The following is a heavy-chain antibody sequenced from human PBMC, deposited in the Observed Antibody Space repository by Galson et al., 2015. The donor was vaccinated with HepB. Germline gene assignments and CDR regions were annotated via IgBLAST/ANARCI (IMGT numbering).Heavy chain of an antibody. CDR1: GGSFTDHY. V-gene: IGHV4-34*01. Sequence: ETLSLTCAVYGGSFTDHYWIWIRQSPGKGLEWIGEINHNGDTNYSPSFKSRVTISLDTSKNQFSLNLSSVTAADTAIYFCAREVVKGHTNPPYYMDVWGKGTTVTVSS. CDR3: AREVVKGHTNPPYYMDV. J-gene: IGHJ6*03. D-gene: IGHD2-15*01. CDR2: INHNGDT.